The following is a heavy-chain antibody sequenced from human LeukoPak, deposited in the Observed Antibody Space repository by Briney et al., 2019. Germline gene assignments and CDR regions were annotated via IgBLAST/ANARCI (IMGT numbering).Heavy chain of an antibody. CDR1: GGSISSYY. CDR3: ARRYSSGWYEYFDY. CDR2: IYYSGST. Sequence: SETLSLTCTVSGGSISSYYWSWMRQPPGKGLEWIGYIYYSGSTNYNPSLKSRVTISVDTSKNQFSLKLSSVTAADTAVYYCARRYSSGWYEYFDYWGQGTLVTVSS. V-gene: IGHV4-59*08. J-gene: IGHJ4*02. D-gene: IGHD6-19*01.